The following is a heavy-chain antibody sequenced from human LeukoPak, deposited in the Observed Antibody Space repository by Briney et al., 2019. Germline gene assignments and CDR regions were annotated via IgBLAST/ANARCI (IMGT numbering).Heavy chain of an antibody. D-gene: IGHD4-17*01. V-gene: IGHV4-31*03. Sequence: SQTLSLTCTVSGGSISSGGYYWSWIRQHPGKGLEWIGYIYYSGTTYYNPSLKSRVTISVDTSKNQFSLKLTSVTAADTAVYYCARGHTVTTGEGFDPWDQGTLVTVSS. CDR2: IYYSGTT. J-gene: IGHJ5*02. CDR3: ARGHTVTTGEGFDP. CDR1: GGSISSGGYY.